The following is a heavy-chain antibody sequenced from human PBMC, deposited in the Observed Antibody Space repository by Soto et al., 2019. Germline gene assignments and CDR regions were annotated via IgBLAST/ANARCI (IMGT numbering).Heavy chain of an antibody. CDR3: AREGYSSGWYGKNYFDY. CDR2: ISAYNGNT. D-gene: IGHD6-19*01. Sequence: VKVSCKTSGYSFTNYDIIWVRQAPGQGLEWMGWISAYNGNTNYAQKLQGRVTMTTDTSTSTAYMELRSLRSDDTAVYYCAREGYSSGWYGKNYFDYWGQGTLVTVSS. J-gene: IGHJ4*02. V-gene: IGHV1-18*01. CDR1: GYSFTNYD.